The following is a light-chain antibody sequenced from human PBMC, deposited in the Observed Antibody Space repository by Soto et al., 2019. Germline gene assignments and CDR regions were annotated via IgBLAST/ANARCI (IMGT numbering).Light chain of an antibody. V-gene: IGLV2-11*01. CDR1: SSDVGGYNY. Sequence: QSALTQPRSVSGSPGQSVTISCTGTSSDVGGYNYVSWYQQYSGKAPKVMIYDVSKRPSGVPDRFSGSKSGNTASLTISGLQAEYEADYYCCSYAASNTVVFGTGTKLTVL. CDR3: CSYAASNTVV. J-gene: IGLJ1*01. CDR2: DVS.